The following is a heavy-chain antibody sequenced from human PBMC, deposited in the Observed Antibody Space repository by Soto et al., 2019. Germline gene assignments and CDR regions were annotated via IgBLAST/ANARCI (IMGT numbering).Heavy chain of an antibody. CDR2: ISSSGSYI. CDR3: ARSLPRLHYYGSGSYYSDYYGMDV. V-gene: IGHV3-21*01. CDR1: GVTFSSYS. J-gene: IGHJ6*02. D-gene: IGHD3-10*01. Sequence: PGGSLRLSCASSGVTFSSYSMNWVREAPGKGLEWVSSISSSGSYIYYADSVKGRFTISRDNAKNSLHLQMNSPRAEDTAVYYCARSLPRLHYYGSGSYYSDYYGMDVWGQGTTVTVSS.